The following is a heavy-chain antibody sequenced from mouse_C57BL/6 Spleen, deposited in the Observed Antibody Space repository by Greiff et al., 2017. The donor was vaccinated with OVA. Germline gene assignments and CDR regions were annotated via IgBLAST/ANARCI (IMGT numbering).Heavy chain of an antibody. Sequence: VQLQQSGAELVKPGASVKLSCTASGSTLKDYFMHGVKQGPEQGLEWIGRIDPGVGETKYAPKFKGKATITADTASNTAYLQLSSLTSEDTAVYYCASYYYGSSYPCDYWGQGTTLTVSS. CDR2: IDPGVGET. J-gene: IGHJ2*01. CDR3: ASYYYGSSYPCDY. V-gene: IGHV14-2*01. D-gene: IGHD1-1*01. CDR1: GSTLKDYF.